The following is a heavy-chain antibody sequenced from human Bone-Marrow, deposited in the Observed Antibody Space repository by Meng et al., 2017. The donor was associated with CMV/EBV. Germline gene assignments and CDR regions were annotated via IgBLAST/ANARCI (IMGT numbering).Heavy chain of an antibody. CDR2: IRSKAYGGTT. CDR1: GLSINIYA. CDR3: TRDCSSTSCSPFDY. Sequence: GGSLRLSCAASGLSINIYAMSWVRQAPGKGLEWVGFIRSKAYGGTTEYAASVKGRFTISRDDSKSIAYLQMNSLKTEDTAVYYCTRDCSSTSCSPFDYWGQGTLVTVSS. J-gene: IGHJ4*02. V-gene: IGHV3-49*04. D-gene: IGHD2-2*01.